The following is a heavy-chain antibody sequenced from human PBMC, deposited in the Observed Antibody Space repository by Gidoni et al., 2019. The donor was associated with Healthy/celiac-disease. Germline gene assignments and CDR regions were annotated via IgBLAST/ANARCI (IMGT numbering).Heavy chain of an antibody. D-gene: IGHD6-13*01. J-gene: IGHJ3*02. CDR1: GFTFSSSS. V-gene: IGHV3-21*01. CDR3: ASLRWAAAGLPDAFDI. Sequence: EVQLVESGGGLVKPGGSLRLSCAASGFTFSSSSMNWFPQAPGKGLECVSSISSSSSYIYYADSVKGRFTISRDNAKNSLYLQMNSLRAEDTAVYYCASLRWAAAGLPDAFDIWGQGTMVTVSS. CDR2: ISSSSSYI.